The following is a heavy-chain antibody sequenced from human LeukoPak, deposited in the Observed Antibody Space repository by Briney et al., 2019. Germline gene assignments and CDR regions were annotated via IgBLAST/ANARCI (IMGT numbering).Heavy chain of an antibody. V-gene: IGHV4-34*01. J-gene: IGHJ5*02. Sequence: GSLRLSCEASGFTFSSYSMNWVRQPPGKGLEWIGEINHSGSTDYNPSLKSRVTISVDTSKNQFSLKLSSVTAADTAVYYCARRYVWGSYRPQYNWFDPWGQGTLVTVSS. CDR2: INHSGST. CDR1: GFTFSSYS. CDR3: ARRYVWGSYRPQYNWFDP. D-gene: IGHD3-16*02.